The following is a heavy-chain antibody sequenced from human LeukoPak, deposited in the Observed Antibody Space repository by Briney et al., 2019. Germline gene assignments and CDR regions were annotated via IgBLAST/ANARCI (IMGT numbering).Heavy chain of an antibody. CDR3: ARSPICSGPTLVAYYFDY. CDR2: IWYDGSNK. V-gene: IGHV3-33*01. CDR1: GFAFSSYG. Sequence: GGSLRLSCAASGFAFSSYGMHWVRQAPGKGLEWVAVIWYDGSNKYYADSVKGRFTISRDNSKNALYLQMNSPRAEDTAVYYCARSPICSGPTLVAYYFDYWGQGTLVTVSS. D-gene: IGHD6-19*01. J-gene: IGHJ4*02.